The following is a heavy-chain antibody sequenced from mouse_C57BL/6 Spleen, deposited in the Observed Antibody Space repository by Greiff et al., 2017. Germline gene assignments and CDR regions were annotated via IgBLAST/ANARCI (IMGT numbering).Heavy chain of an antibody. D-gene: IGHD2-5*01. CDR2: IDPETGGP. Sequence: QVQLQQSGAELVRPGASVTLSCKASGYTFTDYEMHWVKQTPVHGLEWIGAIDPETGGPAYNQKFKGKAILTADKSSSTAYMELRSLTSEDSAVYYCTRGGYSMYYFDYWGQGTTLTVSS. CDR3: TRGGYSMYYFDY. J-gene: IGHJ2*01. CDR1: GYTFTDYE. V-gene: IGHV1-15*01.